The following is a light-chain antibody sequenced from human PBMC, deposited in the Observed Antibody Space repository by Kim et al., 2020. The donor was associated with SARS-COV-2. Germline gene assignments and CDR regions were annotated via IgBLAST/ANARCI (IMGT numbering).Light chain of an antibody. CDR1: SLRSYY. CDR2: GKN. V-gene: IGLV3-19*01. Sequence: SSELTQDPAVSVALGQTVRITCQGDSLRSYYATWYQQKPGQAPILVIYGKNNRPSGIPDRFSGSSSGYTASLTITGTQAGDEADYYFNSPAGNDNVVFGG. CDR3: NSPAGNDNVV. J-gene: IGLJ2*01.